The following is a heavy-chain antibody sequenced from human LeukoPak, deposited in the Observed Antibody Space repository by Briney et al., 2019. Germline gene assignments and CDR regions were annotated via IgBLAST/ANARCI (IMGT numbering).Heavy chain of an antibody. D-gene: IGHD6-13*01. J-gene: IGHJ4*02. CDR3: AKDAESLAAGSSYFDY. V-gene: IGHV3-9*01. CDR1: GFTFDDYA. CDR2: ISWNSGSI. Sequence: SLRLSCAASGFTFDDYAMHWVRQAPGKGLEWVSGISWNSGSIVYADSVKGRFTISRDNAKNSLYLQMNSLRAEDTALYYCAKDAESLAAGSSYFDYWGQGTLVTVSS.